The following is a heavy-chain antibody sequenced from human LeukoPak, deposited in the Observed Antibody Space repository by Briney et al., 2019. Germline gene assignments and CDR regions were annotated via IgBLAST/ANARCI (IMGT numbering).Heavy chain of an antibody. V-gene: IGHV5-51*01. Sequence: GESLKISCKGSGYSFTSYWIGWVRQMPGKGLEWMGIIYPGDSGTRYSPSFQGQVTISADKSISTAYLQWNNLKASDTAMYYCARLLGDSSGYTPGFDCWGQGTLVTVSS. CDR3: ARLLGDSSGYTPGFDC. CDR2: IYPGDSGT. J-gene: IGHJ4*02. CDR1: GYSFTSYW. D-gene: IGHD3-22*01.